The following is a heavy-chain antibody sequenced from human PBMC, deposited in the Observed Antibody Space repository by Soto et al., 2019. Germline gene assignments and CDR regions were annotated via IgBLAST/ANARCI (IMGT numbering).Heavy chain of an antibody. CDR1: VGSICSSY. D-gene: IGHD5-18*01. V-gene: IGHV4-59*01. Sequence: ETLSLTCTVPVGSICSSYWSWIRQPPGKGLEWIGYIYYSGSTNYNPSLKSRVTISVDTSKNQFSLKLSSVTAADTAVYYCARSPPGTAMVIVAYWGQGTLVTSPQ. J-gene: IGHJ4*02. CDR2: IYYSGST. CDR3: ARSPPGTAMVIVAY.